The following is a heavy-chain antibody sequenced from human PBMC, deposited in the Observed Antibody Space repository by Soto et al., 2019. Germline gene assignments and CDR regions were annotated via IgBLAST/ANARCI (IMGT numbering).Heavy chain of an antibody. J-gene: IGHJ6*02. CDR1: GFTFSSYW. V-gene: IGHV3-74*01. Sequence: GGSLRLSCAASGFTFSSYWIHWGRQAPGKGLVWVSRINSDGSSTSYADSVKGRFTISRDNAKNTLYLQMNSLRAEDTAVYYCARADSSSCLYYYYGMDVWGQGTTVTVSS. CDR2: INSDGSST. CDR3: ARADSSSCLYYYYGMDV. D-gene: IGHD6-13*01.